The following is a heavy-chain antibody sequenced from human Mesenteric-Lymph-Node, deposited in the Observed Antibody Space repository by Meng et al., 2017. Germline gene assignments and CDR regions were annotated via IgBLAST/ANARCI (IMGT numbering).Heavy chain of an antibody. CDR3: AKEALDYYDSSGYYYDFLPFDY. V-gene: IGHV3-23*01. J-gene: IGHJ4*02. CDR2: ISGSGGST. D-gene: IGHD3-22*01. Sequence: SSSSYFWGWIRQPPGKGLEWVSAISGSGGSTYYADSVKGRFTISRDNSKNTLYLQMNSLRAEDTAVYYCAKEALDYYDSSGYYYDFLPFDYWGQGTLVTVSS. CDR1: SSSSYF.